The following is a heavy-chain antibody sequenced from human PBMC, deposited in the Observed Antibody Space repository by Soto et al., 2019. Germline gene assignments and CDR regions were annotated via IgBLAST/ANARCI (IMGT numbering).Heavy chain of an antibody. J-gene: IGHJ6*02. Sequence: SETLSLTCTVSGGSISSGGYYWSWIRQHPGKGLEWIGYIYYSGSTYYNPSLKSRVTISVDTSKNQFSLKLSSVTAADTAVYYCARSYSGSYYDYYYGMDVWGQGTKVTVSS. V-gene: IGHV4-31*03. CDR3: ARSYSGSYYDYYYGMDV. D-gene: IGHD1-26*01. CDR1: GGSISSGGYY. CDR2: IYYSGST.